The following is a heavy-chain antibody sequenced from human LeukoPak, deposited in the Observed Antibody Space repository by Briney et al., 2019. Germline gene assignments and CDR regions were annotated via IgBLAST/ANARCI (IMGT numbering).Heavy chain of an antibody. J-gene: IGHJ4*02. V-gene: IGHV3-21*01. CDR3: ARDREYLVGATTVDY. CDR2: ISSSSSYI. D-gene: IGHD1-26*01. CDR1: RFTFSSYS. Sequence: GGSLRLSCAASRFTFSSYSMNWVRQTPGKGLEWVSSISSSSSYIYYADSVKGRFTISRDNAKNSLYLQMNSLRAEDTAVYYCARDREYLVGATTVDYWGQGTLVTVSS.